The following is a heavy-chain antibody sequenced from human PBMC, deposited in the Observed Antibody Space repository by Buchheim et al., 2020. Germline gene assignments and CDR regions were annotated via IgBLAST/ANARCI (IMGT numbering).Heavy chain of an antibody. Sequence: QVQLQESGPGLVKPSQTLSLTCTVSGGSISSGSYYWSWIRQPAGKGLEWIGRIYTSGSTTYNPSLKSRVTISVDTSKNQFSLKLSSVTAADTAVYYCARGWYSSSWSNWFDPWGQGTL. D-gene: IGHD6-13*01. CDR1: GGSISSGSYY. CDR3: ARGWYSSSWSNWFDP. J-gene: IGHJ5*02. CDR2: IYTSGST. V-gene: IGHV4-61*02.